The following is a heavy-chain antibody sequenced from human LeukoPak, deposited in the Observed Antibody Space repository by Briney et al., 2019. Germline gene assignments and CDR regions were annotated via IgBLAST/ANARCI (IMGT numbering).Heavy chain of an antibody. Sequence: PGGSLRLSCAASGFSFSSYAMHWVRQAPGKGLEWVAVMSYDGSNKYYADSVKGRFIISRDNAKNSLYLEMNSLRAEDTAVYYCARDWRYCSSSSCLAMDVWGQGTTVTVSS. CDR3: ARDWRYCSSSSCLAMDV. J-gene: IGHJ6*02. CDR2: MSYDGSNK. D-gene: IGHD2-2*01. CDR1: GFSFSSYA. V-gene: IGHV3-30-3*01.